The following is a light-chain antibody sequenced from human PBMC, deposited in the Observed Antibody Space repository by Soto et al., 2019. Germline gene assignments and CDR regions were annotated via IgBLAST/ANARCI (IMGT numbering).Light chain of an antibody. CDR1: SSNIGSNT. V-gene: IGLV1-44*01. CDR3: AAWDDTLHGWV. CDR2: STD. Sequence: QSVLTQPPSASGTPGQRVTISCSGSSSNIGSNTVNWYQQLPGTAPKLLIYSTDQRPSGVPDRFSGSRSGTSASLAISGLHSEDEADYYCAAWDDTLHGWVFGGGTQLTVL. J-gene: IGLJ3*02.